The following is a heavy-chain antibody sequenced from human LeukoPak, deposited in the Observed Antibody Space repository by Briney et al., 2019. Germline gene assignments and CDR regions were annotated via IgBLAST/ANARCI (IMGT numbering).Heavy chain of an antibody. Sequence: SETLSLTCAVYGGSFSGYYWSWIHQPPGKGLEWIGEINHSGSTNYNPSLKSRVTISVDTSKNQFSLKLSSVTAADTAVYYCARGRRVTTYPFDYWGQGTLVTVSS. V-gene: IGHV4-34*01. CDR1: GGSFSGYY. D-gene: IGHD3-22*01. J-gene: IGHJ4*02. CDR2: INHSGST. CDR3: ARGRRVTTYPFDY.